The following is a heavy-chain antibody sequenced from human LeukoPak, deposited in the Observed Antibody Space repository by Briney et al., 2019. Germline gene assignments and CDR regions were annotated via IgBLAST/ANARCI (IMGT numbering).Heavy chain of an antibody. CDR3: ARDPVNYYGSGSY. CDR1: GFTFSSYA. V-gene: IGHV3-53*01. Sequence: GGSLRLSCAASGFTFSSYAMSWVRQAPGKGLEWVSVIYSGGSTYYADSVKGRFTISRDNSKNTLYLQMNSLRAEDTAVYYCARDPVNYYGSGSYWGQGTLVTVSS. D-gene: IGHD3-10*01. CDR2: IYSGGST. J-gene: IGHJ4*02.